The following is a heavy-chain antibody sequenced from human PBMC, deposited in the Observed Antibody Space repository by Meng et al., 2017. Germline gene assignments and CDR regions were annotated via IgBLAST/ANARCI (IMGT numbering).Heavy chain of an antibody. CDR2: IIPIFGTA. CDR3: ASTGHYDSSGYLPDY. V-gene: IGHV1-69*06. D-gene: IGHD3-22*01. Sequence: SVKVSCKASGGTFSSYAISWVRQAPGQGLEWMGGIIPIFGTANYAQKFQGRVMITADKSTSTAYMELSSLRSEDTAVYYCASTGHYDSSGYLPDYWGQGTLVTVSS. CDR1: GGTFSSYA. J-gene: IGHJ4*02.